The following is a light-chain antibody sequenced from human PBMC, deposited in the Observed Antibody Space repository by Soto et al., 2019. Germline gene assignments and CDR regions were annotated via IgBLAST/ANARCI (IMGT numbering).Light chain of an antibody. CDR3: QHFKSFPIT. CDR2: AVS. V-gene: IGKV1-17*01. J-gene: IGKJ5*01. CDR1: QGIRDD. Sequence: EIQMTQSRSSLSASVGCRFTLTCRASQGIRDDLGWYQQKQGKAPTRLIYAVSSLQNGVPSRFSGTGYGTEFNLTISSLQTEDFATYYCQHFKSFPITFGQGTRLEIK.